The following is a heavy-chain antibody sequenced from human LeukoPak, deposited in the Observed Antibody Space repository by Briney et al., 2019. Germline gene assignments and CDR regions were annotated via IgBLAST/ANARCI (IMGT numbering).Heavy chain of an antibody. CDR2: ISAYNGNT. CDR1: GYTFTSYG. J-gene: IGHJ4*02. V-gene: IGHV1-18*01. D-gene: IGHD3-22*01. Sequence: ASVKVSCKASGYTFTSYGISWVRQAPGQGLEWMGWISAYNGNTNYAQKLQGRVTMTTDTSTSTAYVELRSLRSDDTAVYYCARDNPYYDSSGYYFFDYWGQGTLVTVSS. CDR3: ARDNPYYDSSGYYFFDY.